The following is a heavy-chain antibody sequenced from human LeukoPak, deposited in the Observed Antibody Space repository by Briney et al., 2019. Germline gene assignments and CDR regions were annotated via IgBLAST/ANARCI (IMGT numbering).Heavy chain of an antibody. J-gene: IGHJ3*02. CDR3: ARGEIVITFGSSRPGDAFNI. Sequence: GASVKVSCKAFGYSFTRYAMHWVRQAPGQRLEWMGWINAGNGNTKYSQKFQGRVTITRDTSASTAYMELSSLRSEDTAVYYCARGEIVITFGSSRPGDAFNIWGQGTMVTVSS. CDR1: GYSFTRYA. CDR2: INAGNGNT. V-gene: IGHV1-3*01. D-gene: IGHD3-16*01.